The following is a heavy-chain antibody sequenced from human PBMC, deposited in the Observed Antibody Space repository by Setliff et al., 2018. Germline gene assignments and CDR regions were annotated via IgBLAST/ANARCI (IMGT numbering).Heavy chain of an antibody. CDR3: ARDASFGFDV. CDR2: INHSGTT. CDR1: GVSFSDYY. V-gene: IGHV4-34*01. Sequence: SETLSLTCTVYGVSFSDYYWGWVRQSPGKGLDWIVEINHSGTTNYDPSLEGRISISVDTSKRQFSLKLSSVTAADMAVSYCARDASFGFDVWGPGITVTVSS. J-gene: IGHJ6*02. D-gene: IGHD2-2*01.